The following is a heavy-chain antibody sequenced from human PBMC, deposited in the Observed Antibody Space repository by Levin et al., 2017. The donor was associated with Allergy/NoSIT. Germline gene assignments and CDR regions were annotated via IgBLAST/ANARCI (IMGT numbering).Heavy chain of an antibody. CDR2: VNSNEREK. D-gene: IGHD2-15*01. CDR1: GFTITTYW. V-gene: IGHV3-7*04. Sequence: GESLKISCGVSGFTITTYWMTWVRQAPGKGLEWVANVNSNEREKFYVDSVQGRFTISRDNAKNSLFLQMDSLKAEDKAVYYCVRARFCTSGSCWIDYWGQGTLVTVSS. J-gene: IGHJ4*02. CDR3: VRARFCTSGSCWIDY.